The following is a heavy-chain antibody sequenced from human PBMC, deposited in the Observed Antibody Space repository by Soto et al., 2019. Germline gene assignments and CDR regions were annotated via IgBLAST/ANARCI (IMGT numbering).Heavy chain of an antibody. J-gene: IGHJ3*02. Sequence: SLRLSCAASRFIFSSYWMSWVRQAPGKGLEWVANIKPDGSEKYYVDSVKGRFTISRDNAKNSLYLQMNSLRAEDTAVYYCARVVFAYGDYVGAFDIWGQGTMVTVSS. CDR2: IKPDGSEK. CDR3: ARVVFAYGDYVGAFDI. CDR1: RFIFSSYW. D-gene: IGHD4-17*01. V-gene: IGHV3-7*01.